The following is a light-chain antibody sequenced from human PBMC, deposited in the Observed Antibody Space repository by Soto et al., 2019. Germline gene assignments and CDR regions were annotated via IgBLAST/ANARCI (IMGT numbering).Light chain of an antibody. V-gene: IGLV1-47*01. CDR3: AAWDDTLNGWV. CDR2: RDN. J-gene: IGLJ3*02. Sequence: QSVLTQPPSASGTPGQRVTISCSGSSSNLGDNFVYWYQNLPGRTPKLLIYRDNERPSGVPDRFSGTKSGTSASLAINGLRNEDETDYYCAAWDDTLNGWVFGGGTKLTVL. CDR1: SSNLGDNF.